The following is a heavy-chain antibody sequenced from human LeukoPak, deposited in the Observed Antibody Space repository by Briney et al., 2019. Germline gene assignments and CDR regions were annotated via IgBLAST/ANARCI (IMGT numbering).Heavy chain of an antibody. CDR1: GGSIRNDY. D-gene: IGHD3-16*01. J-gene: IGHJ5*02. V-gene: IGHV4-59*08. Sequence: SETLSLTCAVSGGSIRNDYWSWIRQPPGKGLEWIAYINYSGNTNYNPSLERRVTISVDTSKNLFSLKFTSVTAADTAVYYCARHRPGERRFDPWGQGTLVTVSS. CDR3: ARHRPGERRFDP. CDR2: INYSGNT.